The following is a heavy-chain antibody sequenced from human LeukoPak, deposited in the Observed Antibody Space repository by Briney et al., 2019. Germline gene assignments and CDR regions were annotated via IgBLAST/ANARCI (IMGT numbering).Heavy chain of an antibody. Sequence: PSETLSLTCTVSGGSISSNSYYWGWIRQPPGRGLEWIGAIYCSGSAYYNPSLKSRVTMSIDTSKNQFSLKLSSVTAADTAVYYCARRGENWGIAFDIWGQGTMVTVSS. D-gene: IGHD3-16*01. J-gene: IGHJ3*02. CDR1: GGSISSNSYY. CDR2: IYCSGSA. CDR3: ARRGENWGIAFDI. V-gene: IGHV4-39*01.